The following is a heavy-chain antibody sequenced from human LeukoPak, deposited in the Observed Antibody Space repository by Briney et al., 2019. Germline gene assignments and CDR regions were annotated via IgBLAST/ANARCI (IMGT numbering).Heavy chain of an antibody. V-gene: IGHV3-53*01. Sequence: GGSLRLSCAAAGFTVSSNYMSWVRQAPGKGLEWVSVIYSGGSTYYADSVKGRFTISRDNSKNTLYLQMNSLRAEDTAVYYCARDPADYDAFDIWGQGTMVTVSS. J-gene: IGHJ3*02. CDR3: ARDPADYDAFDI. D-gene: IGHD4-11*01. CDR1: GFTVSSNY. CDR2: IYSGGST.